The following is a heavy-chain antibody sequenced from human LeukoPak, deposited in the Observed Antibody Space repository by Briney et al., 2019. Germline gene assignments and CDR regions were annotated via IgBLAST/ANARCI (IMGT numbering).Heavy chain of an antibody. D-gene: IGHD3-3*01. J-gene: IGHJ4*02. CDR3: ARSLRFLEWLLPFDY. V-gene: IGHV3-30-3*01. CDR2: ISYDGSHK. Sequence: PGGSLRLSCAASGFTFSSYAMHWVRQAPGKGLEWVAVISYDGSHKYYADSVKGRFTISRDNSKNTLYLQMNSLRAEDTAVYYCARSLRFLEWLLPFDYWGQGTLVTVSS. CDR1: GFTFSSYA.